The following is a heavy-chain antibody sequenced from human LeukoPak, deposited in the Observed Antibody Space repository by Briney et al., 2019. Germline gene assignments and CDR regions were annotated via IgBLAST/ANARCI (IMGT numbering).Heavy chain of an antibody. Sequence: RGSLRLSCVASGFTFSSYSMNWVRQAPGKGLEWVSYISSSSSTIYYADSVKGRFTISRDNAKNSLYLQMNSLRAEDTAVYYCARDNSSGTYNWFDPWGQGTLVTVSS. CDR2: ISSSSSTI. V-gene: IGHV3-48*01. CDR3: ARDNSSGTYNWFDP. D-gene: IGHD6-19*01. CDR1: GFTFSSYS. J-gene: IGHJ5*02.